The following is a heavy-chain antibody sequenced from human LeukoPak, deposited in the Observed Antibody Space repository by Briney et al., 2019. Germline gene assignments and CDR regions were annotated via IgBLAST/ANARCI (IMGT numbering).Heavy chain of an antibody. Sequence: GASVKVSCKVSGDTLTELSMHWVRQAPGKGLEWMGGFDPEDDETIYTQNFQGRVTMTEDTSTDTAYMELSSLKSEDTAVYYCATDIRRGRWFGELNFHYWGQGTLVTVSS. CDR1: GDTLTELS. J-gene: IGHJ4*02. D-gene: IGHD3-10*01. V-gene: IGHV1-24*01. CDR3: ATDIRRGRWFGELNFHY. CDR2: FDPEDDET.